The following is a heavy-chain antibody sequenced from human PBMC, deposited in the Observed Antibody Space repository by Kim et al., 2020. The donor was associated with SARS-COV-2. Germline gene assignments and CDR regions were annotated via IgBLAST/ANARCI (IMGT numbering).Heavy chain of an antibody. D-gene: IGHD1-1*01. V-gene: IGHV1-18*01. CDR3: AKGGGGSSTGNYGMDV. CDR2: ISNYYGNT. CDR1: GYTFTSYG. Sequence: SVKVSCKASGYTFTSYGINWVRQAPGQGLEWMGWISNYYGNTNYAEKVQGRVTMTTDTSTSTAYMELMSLRSDDTAVYYCAKGGGGSSTGNYGMDVWGQGTTVTVSS. J-gene: IGHJ6*02.